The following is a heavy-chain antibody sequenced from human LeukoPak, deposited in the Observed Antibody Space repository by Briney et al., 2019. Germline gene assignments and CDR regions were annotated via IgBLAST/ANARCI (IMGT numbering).Heavy chain of an antibody. J-gene: IGHJ4*02. V-gene: IGHV5-51*01. Sequence: GESPKISCKGSGYSFTSNWIGWARQMPGKGLEWMGIIYPGDSDTRYSPSFQGQVTVSADKSISTAYLQWSSLKASDTAMYYCARTNYFDSSGYYSYWGQGTLVTVSS. CDR2: IYPGDSDT. CDR1: GYSFTSNW. CDR3: ARTNYFDSSGYYSY. D-gene: IGHD3-22*01.